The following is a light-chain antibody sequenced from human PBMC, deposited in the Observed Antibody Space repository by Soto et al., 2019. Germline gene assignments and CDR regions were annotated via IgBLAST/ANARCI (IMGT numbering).Light chain of an antibody. Sequence: DIQMTQSPSSLSASVGDRVTITCRASQTFSNFLNWYQQKPGKAPKLLVYGASSLQSGVPSRFSGSGSGTDFTLTITSLQPEDFGTYYCQQSYSTPYTFGQGTKLQIK. CDR3: QQSYSTPYT. J-gene: IGKJ2*01. CDR2: GAS. CDR1: QTFSNF. V-gene: IGKV1-39*01.